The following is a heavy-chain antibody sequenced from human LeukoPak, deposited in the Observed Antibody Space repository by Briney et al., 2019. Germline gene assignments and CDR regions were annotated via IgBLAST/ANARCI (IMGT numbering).Heavy chain of an antibody. CDR1: GFTVSSNY. V-gene: IGHV3-66*01. CDR2: IYSGGST. J-gene: IGHJ4*02. Sequence: PGGSLRLSCAASGFTVSSNYMSWVRQAPGKGLEWASVIYSGGSTYYADSVKGRFTISRDNSKNTLYLQMNSLRAEDAAVYYCAREYSNYGDYGLYFDYWGQGTLVTVSS. D-gene: IGHD4-17*01. CDR3: AREYSNYGDYGLYFDY.